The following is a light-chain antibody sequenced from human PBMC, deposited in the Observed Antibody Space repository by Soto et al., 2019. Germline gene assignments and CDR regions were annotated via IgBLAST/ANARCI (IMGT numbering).Light chain of an antibody. J-gene: IGKJ1*01. CDR1: QSISNSN. Sequence: EIVLTQSPGTLSLSPVERATLSCRASQSISNSNLAWHQQKPGQAPRLLIYGASSRATGIPDRFSGSGSGTDFSLTISRLEPGDFAVYFCQQYGTSPPTFGQGTKVDIK. CDR3: QQYGTSPPT. V-gene: IGKV3-20*01. CDR2: GAS.